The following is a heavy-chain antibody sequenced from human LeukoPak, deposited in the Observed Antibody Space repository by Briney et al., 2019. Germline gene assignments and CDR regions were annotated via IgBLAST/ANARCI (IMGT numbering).Heavy chain of an antibody. V-gene: IGHV4-59*01. CDR2: VYYSGST. D-gene: IGHD2-2*01. J-gene: IGHJ5*02. CDR1: GGSISSYY. CDR3: ARLTVPLRFDP. Sequence: SETLSLTCTVSGGSISSYYWSWIRQPPGKGLEWIGYVYYSGSTNYNPSLKSRVTISVDTSKNQFSLKLSSVSAADTAVYYCARLTVPLRFDPWGQGTLVTVSS.